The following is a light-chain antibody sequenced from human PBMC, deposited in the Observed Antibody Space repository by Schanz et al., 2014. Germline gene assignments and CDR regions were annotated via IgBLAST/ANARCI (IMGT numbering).Light chain of an antibody. V-gene: IGKV2-28*01. J-gene: IGKJ4*01. Sequence: DIVMTQFPLSLPVTPGEPATISCRSSQSLLHSDGYTYLDWYLQKPGQSPQLLIYLGSYRASGVPDRCSGSGSGTDFTLKTDTVEAEGVGVYYCIQSRQTPPTFGGGSKVESK. CDR1: QSLLHSDGYTY. CDR2: LGS. CDR3: IQSRQTPPT.